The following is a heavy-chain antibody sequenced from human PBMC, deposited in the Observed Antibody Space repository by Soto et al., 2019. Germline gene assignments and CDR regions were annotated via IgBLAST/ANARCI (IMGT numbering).Heavy chain of an antibody. J-gene: IGHJ6*03. CDR1: GGSFSGYY. CDR2: INHSGST. D-gene: IGHD2-15*01. Sequence: SETLSLTCAVYGGSFSGYYWSWIRQPPGKGLEWIGEINHSGSTNYNPSLKSRVTISVDTSKNQFSLKLSSVTAADTAVYYCARELGPRYCSGGSCYRIYYYYYYMDVWGKGTTVTSP. CDR3: ARELGPRYCSGGSCYRIYYYYYYMDV. V-gene: IGHV4-34*01.